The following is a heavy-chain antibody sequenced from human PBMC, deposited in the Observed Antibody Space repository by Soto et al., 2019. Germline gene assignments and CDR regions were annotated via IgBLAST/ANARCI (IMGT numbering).Heavy chain of an antibody. Sequence: GESLKISCRGSGYDFNTNWFGWVRPLPGRGLEWVGIMYPGDSDTRYNPSLQGHVTPSADVTVSTAFLQWRSLKTSDDTAVYYGMRGGWGDSTIDYWGQGTQVTVSS. CDR1: GYDFNTNW. J-gene: IGHJ4*02. CDR2: MYPGDSDT. D-gene: IGHD1-26*01. V-gene: IGHV5-51*01. CDR3: MRGGWGDSTIDY.